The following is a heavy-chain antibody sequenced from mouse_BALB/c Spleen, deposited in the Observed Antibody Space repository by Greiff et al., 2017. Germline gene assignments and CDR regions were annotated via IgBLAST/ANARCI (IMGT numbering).Heavy chain of an antibody. J-gene: IGHJ3*01. V-gene: IGHV5-17*02. Sequence: EVKVVESGGGLVQPGGSRKLSCAASGFTFSSFGMHWVRQAPEKGLEWVAYISSGSSTIYYADTVKGRFTISRDNPKNTLFLQMTSLRSEDTAMYYCARSNGAAYWGQGTLVTVSA. CDR1: GFTFSSFG. CDR2: ISSGSSTI. CDR3: ARSNGAAY.